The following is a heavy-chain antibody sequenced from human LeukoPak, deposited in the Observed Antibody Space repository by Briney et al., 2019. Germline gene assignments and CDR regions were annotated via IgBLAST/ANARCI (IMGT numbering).Heavy chain of an antibody. V-gene: IGHV3-23*01. CDR2: ISGSGGST. Sequence: PGGSLRLSCAASGFTFSSYAMSWVRQAPGKGLEWVSAISGSGGSTYYADSVKGRFTISRDNSKNTLYLQMNSLRAEDTAVYYCARSYSGSNSFDYWGQGTLVTVSS. D-gene: IGHD1-26*01. J-gene: IGHJ4*02. CDR1: GFTFSSYA. CDR3: ARSYSGSNSFDY.